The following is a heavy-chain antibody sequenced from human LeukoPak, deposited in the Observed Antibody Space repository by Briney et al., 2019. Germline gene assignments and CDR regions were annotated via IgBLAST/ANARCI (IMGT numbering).Heavy chain of an antibody. D-gene: IGHD6-13*01. CDR2: INHSGST. V-gene: IGHV4-34*01. CDR3: ARGQEGLKQQLVRLFGY. CDR1: GGSFSGYY. J-gene: IGHJ4*02. Sequence: SETLSLTCAVYGGSFSGYYWSWIRQPPGKGLEWIGEINHSGSTNYNPSLKSRVTISVDTSKNQFSLKLSSVTAADTAVYYCARGQEGLKQQLVRLFGYWGQGTLVTVSS.